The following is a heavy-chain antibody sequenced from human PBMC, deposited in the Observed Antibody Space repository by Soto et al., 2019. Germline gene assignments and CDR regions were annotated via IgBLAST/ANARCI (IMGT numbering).Heavy chain of an antibody. CDR2: ISSSGTYI. CDR1: GFTFSTYS. D-gene: IGHD6-19*01. V-gene: IGHV3-21*01. J-gene: IGHJ4*02. CDR3: LIAVAGSFAPDY. Sequence: EVQLVESGGGLVKPGGSLRLSCAASGFTFSTYSMNWVRQAPGKGLEWVSYISSSGTYIYYADSVKGRFTISRDNAKNSLYLQMNSLRAEDTAVYYCLIAVAGSFAPDYWGQGTLVTVSS.